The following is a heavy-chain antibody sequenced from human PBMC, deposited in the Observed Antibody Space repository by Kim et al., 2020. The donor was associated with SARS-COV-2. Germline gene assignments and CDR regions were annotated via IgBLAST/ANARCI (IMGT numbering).Heavy chain of an antibody. D-gene: IGHD4-17*01. CDR3: ARDLRLRWSSVFDY. CDR1: GFTFSSYG. V-gene: IGHV3-33*01. Sequence: GGSLRLSCAASGFTFSSYGMHWVRQAPGKGLEWVAVIWYDGSNKYYADSVKGRFTISRDNSKNTLYLQMNSLRAEDTAVYYCARDLRLRWSSVFDYWGQGTLVTVSS. CDR2: IWYDGSNK. J-gene: IGHJ4*02.